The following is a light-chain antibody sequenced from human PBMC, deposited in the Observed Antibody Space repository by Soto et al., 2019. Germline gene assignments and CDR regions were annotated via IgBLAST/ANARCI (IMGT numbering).Light chain of an antibody. CDR1: QSSGNW. CDR3: QQANNFPYT. CDR2: AAS. J-gene: IGKJ2*01. Sequence: DIQMTQSPCSVAASVGDRVTITCRASQSSGNWLAWYQQKPGKARKLLIYAASTLQSGVPSRFSGSQSGTDFTLTISSLQPEDFATYFCQQANNFPYTFGQGTNLEIK. V-gene: IGKV1-12*01.